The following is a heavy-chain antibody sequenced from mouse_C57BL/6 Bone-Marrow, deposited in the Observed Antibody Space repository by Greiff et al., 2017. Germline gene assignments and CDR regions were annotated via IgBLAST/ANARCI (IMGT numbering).Heavy chain of an antibody. CDR3: TLTGTWYFDV. CDR1: GFNIKDDY. CDR2: IDPENGDT. J-gene: IGHJ1*03. D-gene: IGHD4-1*01. Sequence: EVKLMESGAELVRPGASVKLSCTASGFNIKDDYMHWVKQRPEQGLEWIGWIDPENGDTEYASKFQGKATITADTSSNTAYLQLSSLTSEDTAVYYCTLTGTWYFDVWGTGTTVTVSS. V-gene: IGHV14-4*01.